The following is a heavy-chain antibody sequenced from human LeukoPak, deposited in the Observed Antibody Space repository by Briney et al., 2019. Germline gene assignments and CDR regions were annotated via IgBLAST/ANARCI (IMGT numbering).Heavy chain of an antibody. Sequence: GGSLRLSCEASGFTFSNYGMHWVRQAPGKGLEWVAVISYDGSNKYYADSVKGRFTISRDNSKNTLYLQMNSLRAEDTAVYYCAKENGDYFDYWGQGTLVTVSS. J-gene: IGHJ4*02. CDR3: AKENGDYFDY. CDR1: GFTFSNYG. CDR2: ISYDGSNK. D-gene: IGHD4-17*01. V-gene: IGHV3-30*18.